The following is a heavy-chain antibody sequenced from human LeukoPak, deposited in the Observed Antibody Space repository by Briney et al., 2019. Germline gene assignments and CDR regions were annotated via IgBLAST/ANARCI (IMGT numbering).Heavy chain of an antibody. V-gene: IGHV3-7*01. CDR3: ARAGITMVRGVGAHRPYYMDV. CDR2: IKQDGSEK. D-gene: IGHD3-10*01. Sequence: GGSLRLSCAASGFTFSSYWMSWVRQAPGKGLEWVANIKQDGSEKYYVDSVRGRFTISRDNAKNSLYLQMNSLRAEDTAVYYCARAGITMVRGVGAHRPYYMDVWGKGTTVTVSS. CDR1: GFTFSSYW. J-gene: IGHJ6*03.